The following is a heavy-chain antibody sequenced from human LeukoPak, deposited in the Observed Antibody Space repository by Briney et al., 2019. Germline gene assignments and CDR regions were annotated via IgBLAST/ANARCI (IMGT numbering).Heavy chain of an antibody. V-gene: IGHV1-8*03. CDR2: MNPNSGNT. CDR3: ARTYYDFWSGYYTGYYYYMDV. D-gene: IGHD3-3*01. CDR1: EGTFSSYA. Sequence: GASVKVSCKASEGTFSSYAISWVRQAPGQGLEWMGWMNPNSGNTGYAQKFQGRVTITRNTSISTAYMELSSLRSEDTAVYYCARTYYDFWSGYYTGYYYYMDVWGKGTTVTVSS. J-gene: IGHJ6*03.